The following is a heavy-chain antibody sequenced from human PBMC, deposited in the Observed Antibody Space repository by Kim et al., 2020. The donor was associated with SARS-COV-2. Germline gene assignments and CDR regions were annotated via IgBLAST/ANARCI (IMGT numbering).Heavy chain of an antibody. CDR1: GLSFTDHY. V-gene: IGHV3-11*01. CDR2: ISGSGGTK. J-gene: IGHJ6*02. Sequence: GGSLRLSCAASGLSFTDHYMSWIRQAPGKGLEWVSYISGSGGTKYYADSVKGRFTISRDNAKNSLYLQMNSLRAEDTAVYFSARFFYSYGMDVWGPGTTV. CDR3: ARFFYSYGMDV.